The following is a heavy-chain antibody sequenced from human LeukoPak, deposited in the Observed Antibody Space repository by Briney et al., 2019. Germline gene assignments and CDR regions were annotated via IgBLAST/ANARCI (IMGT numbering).Heavy chain of an antibody. J-gene: IGHJ4*02. CDR3: ATSVGAYLMDFDY. D-gene: IGHD1-26*01. Sequence: GASVKVSCKVSGYTLTELSMHWVRQAPGKGLEWMGGFDPEDGETIYAQKFQGRVIMTEDTSTDTAYMEVSSLRSEDTAVYYCATSVGAYLMDFDYWGQGTLVTVSS. V-gene: IGHV1-24*01. CDR1: GYTLTELS. CDR2: FDPEDGET.